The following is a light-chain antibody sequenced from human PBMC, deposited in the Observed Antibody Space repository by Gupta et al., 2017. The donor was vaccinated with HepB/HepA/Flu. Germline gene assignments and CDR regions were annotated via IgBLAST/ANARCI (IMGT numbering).Light chain of an antibody. Sequence: HSALTQPPSVSGSPGQSVTISCTGTSSDVVSYNRVSWYQQPPGTAPKLISYEVSNRPSGVPDRFSGSKSGTTASLTISGLQAEDEADYYCSSYASSNTFIFGGGTKLTV. CDR1: SSDVVSYNR. V-gene: IGLV2-18*02. CDR2: EVS. CDR3: SSYASSNTFI. J-gene: IGLJ2*01.